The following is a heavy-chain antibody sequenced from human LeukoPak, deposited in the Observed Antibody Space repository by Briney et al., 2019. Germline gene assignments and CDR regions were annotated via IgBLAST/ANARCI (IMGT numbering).Heavy chain of an antibody. D-gene: IGHD2-2*02. CDR3: ARGYCSSTSGYTSGFDP. Sequence: PSETLSLTCTVSGGSISSGGYYWSWIRQHPGKGLEWIGYIYYSGSTYYNPSLKSRVTISVDTSKNQFSLKLSSVTAADTAVYYCARGYCSSTSGYTSGFDPWGQGTLVTVSS. J-gene: IGHJ5*02. V-gene: IGHV4-31*03. CDR2: IYYSGST. CDR1: GGSISSGGYY.